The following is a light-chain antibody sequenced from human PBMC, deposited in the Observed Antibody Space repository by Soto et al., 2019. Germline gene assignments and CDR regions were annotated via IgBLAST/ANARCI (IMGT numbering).Light chain of an antibody. CDR2: DAS. CDR3: QQTFSPDVT. V-gene: IGKV1-39*01. Sequence: DIQMTHSPSSLSASVGDRVTITCRASQAFLTYLNWLQQKAGKAPEVLIYDASGLRSGVPSRFTGSGSATDFTLTITSLQREDAGTYFCQQTFSPDVTFGGGTKVDIK. CDR1: QAFLTY. J-gene: IGKJ4*01.